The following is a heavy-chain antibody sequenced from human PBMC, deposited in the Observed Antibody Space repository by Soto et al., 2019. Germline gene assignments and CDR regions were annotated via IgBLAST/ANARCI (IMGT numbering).Heavy chain of an antibody. CDR2: IYYSGST. D-gene: IGHD2-2*01. J-gene: IGHJ6*03. Sequence: SETLSLTCTVSGGSISSYYWSWIRQPPGKGLEWIGYIYYSGSTNYNPSLKSRVTISVDTSKNQFSLKLSSVTAADTAVYYCARLRECSSTSCYLDYYYYYMDVWGKGTTVTVSS. CDR1: GGSISSYY. CDR3: ARLRECSSTSCYLDYYYYYMDV. V-gene: IGHV4-59*08.